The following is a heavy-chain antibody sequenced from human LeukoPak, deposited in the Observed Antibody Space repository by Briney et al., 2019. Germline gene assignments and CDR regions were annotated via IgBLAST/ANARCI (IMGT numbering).Heavy chain of an antibody. V-gene: IGHV4-34*01. CDR2: INHSGST. J-gene: IGHJ5*02. D-gene: IGHD3-10*01. CDR3: ARLSMVRGVITIDP. Sequence: KTSETLSLTCAVYGGSFSGYYWSWIRQPPGKGLEWIGEINHSGSTNYNPSLRSRVTISVDTSKNQFSLKLSSVTAADTALYYCARLSMVRGVITIDPWGQGTLVTVSS. CDR1: GGSFSGYY.